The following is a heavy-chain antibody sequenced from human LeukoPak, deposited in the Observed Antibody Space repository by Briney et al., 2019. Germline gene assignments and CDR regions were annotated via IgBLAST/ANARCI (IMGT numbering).Heavy chain of an antibody. CDR2: ISSRSSYI. Sequence: PGGSLRLSCAASGFTFSTYTMNWVRQAPGKGLEWVSSISSRSSYIYYADSVKGRFTISRDNAKNSLYLQMNSLRAEDTAVYYCARLTAMVSSWGQGTLVTVSS. V-gene: IGHV3-21*01. CDR1: GFTFSTYT. CDR3: ARLTAMVSS. D-gene: IGHD5-18*01. J-gene: IGHJ4*02.